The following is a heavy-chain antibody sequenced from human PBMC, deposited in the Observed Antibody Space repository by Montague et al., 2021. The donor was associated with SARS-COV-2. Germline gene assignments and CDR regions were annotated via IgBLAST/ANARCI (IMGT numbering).Heavy chain of an antibody. CDR2: ISRSGDST. CDR3: SRGGGMIRGVVDF. V-gene: IGHV3-20*02. CDR1: GFTFDDYG. D-gene: IGHD3-10*01. J-gene: IGHJ4*02. Sequence: SRRLSLSVSGFTFDDYGMSWVRQAPGKGLEWISGISRSGDSTAYGDSVKGRFTISRDNAKNSLYLQMNSLRVEDTAFYHCSRGGGMIRGVVDFWGQGILVSVSS.